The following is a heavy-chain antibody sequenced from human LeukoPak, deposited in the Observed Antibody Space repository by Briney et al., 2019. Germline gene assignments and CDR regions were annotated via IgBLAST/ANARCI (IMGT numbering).Heavy chain of an antibody. Sequence: GGSLRLSCAVSGLTFSSSWMDWVRQAPGKGLEWVASINPDGNKKYSADSVKGRFTISRDNAKNSLYLQMNSLRDEDTAVYYCARGPISGWSADYWGQGTLVTVSS. D-gene: IGHD6-19*01. J-gene: IGHJ4*02. CDR3: ARGPISGWSADY. CDR2: INPDGNKK. CDR1: GLTFSSSW. V-gene: IGHV3-7*01.